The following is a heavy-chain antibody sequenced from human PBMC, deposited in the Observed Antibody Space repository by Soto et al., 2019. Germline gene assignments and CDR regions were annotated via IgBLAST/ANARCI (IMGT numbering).Heavy chain of an antibody. Sequence: EVQLVESGGGLVKPGGSLRLSCAASGFTFSSYSMNWVRQAPGKGLEWVSSISSSSSYIYYADSVKGRFTISRDNAKNSLYLQMNSLRAEDTAVYYCARGGLDGQDYYFDYWGRGTLVTVSS. CDR2: ISSSSSYI. CDR1: GFTFSSYS. V-gene: IGHV3-21*01. J-gene: IGHJ4*02. CDR3: ARGGLDGQDYYFDY.